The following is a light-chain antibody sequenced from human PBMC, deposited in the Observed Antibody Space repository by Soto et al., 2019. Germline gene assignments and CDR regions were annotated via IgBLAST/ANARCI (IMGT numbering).Light chain of an antibody. J-gene: IGLJ1*01. CDR2: EVN. CDR3: SSYAGSSNV. V-gene: IGLV2-8*01. CDR1: SSDVGGYNY. Sequence: QSGLTQPPSASGSPGQSVSSSCTGTSSDVGGYNYVSWYQQHPGKAPKLMIYEVNKRPSGVPDRFSGSKSGNTASLTVSGLQAEDEADYYCSSYAGSSNVFGTGTKVTVX.